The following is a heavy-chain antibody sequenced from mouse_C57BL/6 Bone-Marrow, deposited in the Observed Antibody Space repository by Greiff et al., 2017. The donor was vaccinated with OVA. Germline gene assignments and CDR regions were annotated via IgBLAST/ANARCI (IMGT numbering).Heavy chain of an antibody. CDR2: ISSGSSTI. V-gene: IGHV5-17*01. Sequence: DVMLVESGGGLVKPGGSLKLSCAASGFTFSDYGMHWVRQAPEKGLEWVAYISSGSSTIYYADTVKGRFTISRDNAKNTLFLQMTSLRSEDTAMYYCARGLYSNPFAYWGQGTLVTVSA. D-gene: IGHD2-5*01. CDR1: GFTFSDYG. J-gene: IGHJ3*01. CDR3: ARGLYSNPFAY.